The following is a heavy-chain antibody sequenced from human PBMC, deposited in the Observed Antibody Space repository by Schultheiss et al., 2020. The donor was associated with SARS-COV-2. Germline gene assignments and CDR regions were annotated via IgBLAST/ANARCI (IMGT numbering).Heavy chain of an antibody. J-gene: IGHJ4*02. CDR1: GLTFSDYY. V-gene: IGHV3-11*01. CDR3: AKIGCSSISCYTGLDN. CDR2: ISSSGSTI. Sequence: GGSLRLSCAASGLTFSDYYMSWIRQAPGKGLEWVSYISSSGSTIYYADSVKGRFTISRDNAKNTLYLQMDSLRAEDTAIYYCAKIGCSSISCYTGLDNWGQGSLVTVSS. D-gene: IGHD2-2*02.